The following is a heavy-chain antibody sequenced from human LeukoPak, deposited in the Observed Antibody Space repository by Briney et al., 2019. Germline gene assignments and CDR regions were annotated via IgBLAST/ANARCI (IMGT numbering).Heavy chain of an antibody. Sequence: PGGSLRLSCAASGFTFSGYGMHWVRQAPGKGLEWVSSISSSSSYIYYADSVKGRFTISKDNAKNSLYLQMNSLRAEDTAVYYCARGAYYDSSGPTPDGYWGQGTLVTVSS. V-gene: IGHV3-21*01. CDR2: ISSSSSYI. CDR3: ARGAYYDSSGPTPDGY. D-gene: IGHD3-22*01. CDR1: GFTFSGYG. J-gene: IGHJ4*02.